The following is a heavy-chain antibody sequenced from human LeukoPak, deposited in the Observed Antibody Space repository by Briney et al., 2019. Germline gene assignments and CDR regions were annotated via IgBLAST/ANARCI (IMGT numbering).Heavy chain of an antibody. CDR2: IYSGGST. CDR3: ARGGGYSYGSFDY. Sequence: GGSLRLSCAASGFTVSSNYMSWVRQAPGKGLEWVSVIYSGGSTYYADSVKGRFTISRDNSKNTLYLQMNSLRAEDTAVYYCARGGGYSYGSFDYWGQGTLVTVSS. CDR1: GFTVSSNY. V-gene: IGHV3-66*01. D-gene: IGHD5-18*01. J-gene: IGHJ4*02.